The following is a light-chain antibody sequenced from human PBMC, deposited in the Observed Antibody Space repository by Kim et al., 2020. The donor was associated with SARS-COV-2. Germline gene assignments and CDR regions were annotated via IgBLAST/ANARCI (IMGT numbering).Light chain of an antibody. J-gene: IGKJ3*01. CDR3: QQNRSSLFT. CDR1: QSVSSSY. CDR2: GAS. Sequence: EIVLTQSPGTLSLSPGERATLSCRASQSVSSSYLACHQQKPGQAPRLLIYGASSRATGVPERFRGSGSGTDFTLSISGLEPEKIAVYYCQQNRSSLFTFCPGAKVDIK. V-gene: IGKV3-20*01.